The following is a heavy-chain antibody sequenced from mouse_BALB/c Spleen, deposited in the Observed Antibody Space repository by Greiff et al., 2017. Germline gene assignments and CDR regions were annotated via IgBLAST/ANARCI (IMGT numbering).Heavy chain of an antibody. CDR2: IRSKSNNYAT. CDR1: GFTFNTYA. V-gene: IGHV10-1*02. Sequence: DVMLVESGGGLVQPKGSLKLSCAASGFTFNTYAMNWVRQAPGKGLEWVARIRSKSNNYATYYADSVKDRFTISRDDSQSMLYLQMNNLKTEDTAMYYCVRHGNPYNYAMDYWGQGTSVTVSS. CDR3: VRHGNPYNYAMDY. J-gene: IGHJ4*01. D-gene: IGHD2-1*01.